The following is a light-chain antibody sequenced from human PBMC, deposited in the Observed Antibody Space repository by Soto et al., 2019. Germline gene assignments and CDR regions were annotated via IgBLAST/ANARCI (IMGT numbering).Light chain of an antibody. CDR1: QSISTW. V-gene: IGKV1-5*03. Sequence: DIQMTQSPSTLSASVGDRVTITCRASQSISTWLAWYQQKPGKAPKLLIYKASSLESGVPSRFSGSGSGTEFPLTISSLQPDDSETYYCQHYDNSRLTFGGGTKVEIK. J-gene: IGKJ4*01. CDR2: KAS. CDR3: QHYDNSRLT.